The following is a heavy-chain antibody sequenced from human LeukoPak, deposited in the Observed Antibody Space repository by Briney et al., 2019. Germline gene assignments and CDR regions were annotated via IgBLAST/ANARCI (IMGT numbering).Heavy chain of an antibody. CDR1: GYTFTGYY. D-gene: IGHD1-26*01. CDR3: ARVGSGSYAMSFDY. Sequence: GASVKVSCKASGYTFTGYYMHWVRQAPGQGLEWMGWISAYNGNTNYAQKLQGRVTMTTDTSTSTAYMELRSLRSDDTAVYYCARVGSGSYAMSFDYWGQGTLVTVSS. J-gene: IGHJ4*02. V-gene: IGHV1-18*04. CDR2: ISAYNGNT.